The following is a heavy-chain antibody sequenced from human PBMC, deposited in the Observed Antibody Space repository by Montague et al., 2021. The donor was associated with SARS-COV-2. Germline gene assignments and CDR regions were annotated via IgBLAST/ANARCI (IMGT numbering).Heavy chain of an antibody. CDR1: GGSISTYY. J-gene: IGHJ6*02. D-gene: IGHD2-21*02. Sequence: SETLSLTCTVSGGSISTYYWCWVRLRPGKGLELMGYIDDSGTTRYNPYLRIRVTISLDLSKNQFSLDLNSMTAADTAVYYCARTAYNHYGMDVWGQGTTVTVSS. CDR2: IDDSGTT. V-gene: IGHV4-59*08. CDR3: ARTAYNHYGMDV.